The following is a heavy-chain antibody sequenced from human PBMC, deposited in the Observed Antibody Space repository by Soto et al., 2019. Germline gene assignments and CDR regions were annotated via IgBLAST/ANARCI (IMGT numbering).Heavy chain of an antibody. V-gene: IGHV3-64D*06. J-gene: IGHJ6*02. CDR1: GFTFSSYA. D-gene: IGHD2-15*01. CDR3: VKVGVRCSGGSCYSGLYTMDV. Sequence: EVQLVESGGGLVQPGGSLRLSCSASGFTFSSYAMHWVRQAPGKGLEYVSAISSNGGSTYYADSVKDRFTISRDNSKNTLYLQMSSLRAEDTAEYYCVKVGVRCSGGSCYSGLYTMDVWGQGTTVTVSS. CDR2: ISSNGGST.